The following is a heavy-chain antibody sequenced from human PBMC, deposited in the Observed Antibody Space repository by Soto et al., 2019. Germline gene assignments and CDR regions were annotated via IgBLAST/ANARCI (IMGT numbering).Heavy chain of an antibody. D-gene: IGHD5-12*01. CDR3: ERDGIHSGNARNYGMDV. CDR2: INHSGST. CDR1: GGSFSGYY. J-gene: IGHJ6*02. Sequence: ASETLSLTCAVYGGSFSGYYWSWIRQPPGKGLKWIGEINHSGSTNYNPSLKSRVTISVDTSKNQFSLKLSPVTAADTAVYYCERDGIHSGNARNYGMDVWGQGTTVSVSS. V-gene: IGHV4-34*01.